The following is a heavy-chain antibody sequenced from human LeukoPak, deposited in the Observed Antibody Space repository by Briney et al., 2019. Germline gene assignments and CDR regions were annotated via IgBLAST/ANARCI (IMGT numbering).Heavy chain of an antibody. CDR2: IYYSGST. D-gene: IGHD3-22*01. CDR3: AGGYYGGNY. CDR1: GGSITSYY. J-gene: IGHJ4*02. Sequence: SETLSLTCTVSGGSITSYYWSWIRQPPGKGLEWIGYIYYSGSTNYNPSLTSRVTISVDTSKNQFSLKLSSVTAADTAVYYCAGGYYGGNYWGQGTLVTVSS. V-gene: IGHV4-59*08.